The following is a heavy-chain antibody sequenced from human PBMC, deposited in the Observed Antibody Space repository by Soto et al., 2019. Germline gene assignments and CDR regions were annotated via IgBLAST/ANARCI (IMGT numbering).Heavy chain of an antibody. CDR3: ARCKKSVNYDILTGRHYYYYYMDV. CDR2: TYYRSKWYN. Sequence: SQTLSLTCAISGDSVSSNSAAWNWIRQSPSRGLEWLGRTYYRSKWYNDYAVSVKSRITINPDTSKNQFSLQLNSVTPEDTAVYYCARCKKSVNYDILTGRHYYYYYMDVWGKGTTVTVSS. D-gene: IGHD3-9*01. CDR1: GDSVSSNSAA. V-gene: IGHV6-1*01. J-gene: IGHJ6*03.